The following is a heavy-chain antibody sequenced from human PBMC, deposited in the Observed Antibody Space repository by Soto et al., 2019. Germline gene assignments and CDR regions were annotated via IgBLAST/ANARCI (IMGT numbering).Heavy chain of an antibody. Sequence: PGGSLRLSCASSGFTFSSYSMNLVRQAPGKGLEWVSYISSSSTIYYADSVKGRFTISRDNAKNSLYLQMNSLRAEDTAVYYCARRPITIFGVVIGNDYWGQGTLVTVSS. J-gene: IGHJ4*02. CDR1: GFTFSSYS. CDR3: ARRPITIFGVVIGNDY. V-gene: IGHV3-48*01. CDR2: ISSSSTI. D-gene: IGHD3-3*01.